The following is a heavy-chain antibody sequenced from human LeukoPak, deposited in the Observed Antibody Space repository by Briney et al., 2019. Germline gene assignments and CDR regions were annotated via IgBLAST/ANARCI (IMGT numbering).Heavy chain of an antibody. CDR2: IYYSGST. Sequence: PSETLSLTCTVSGGSISSSSYYWGWIRQPPGKGPEWIGSIYYSGSTYYNPSLKSRVTISVDTSKNQFSLKLSSVTAADTAVYYCARASITGTGYYYYMDVWGKGTTVTVSS. D-gene: IGHD1-7*01. CDR1: GGSISSSSYY. V-gene: IGHV4-39*01. CDR3: ARASITGTGYYYYMDV. J-gene: IGHJ6*03.